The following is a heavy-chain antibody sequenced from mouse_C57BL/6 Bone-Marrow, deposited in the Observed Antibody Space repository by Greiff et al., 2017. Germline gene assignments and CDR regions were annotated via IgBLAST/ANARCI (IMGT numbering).Heavy chain of an antibody. CDR1: GFTFSSYA. Sequence: DVQLVESGGGLVKPGGSLKLSCAASGFTFSSYAMSWVRQTPEKRLEWVATISDGGSYTYYPDNVKGRFTISRDNAKNNLYLQISHLKSEDTAMYYCARAAYGSSYGYFDVWGTGTTVTVSS. CDR3: ARAAYGSSYGYFDV. CDR2: ISDGGSYT. V-gene: IGHV5-4*01. D-gene: IGHD1-1*01. J-gene: IGHJ1*03.